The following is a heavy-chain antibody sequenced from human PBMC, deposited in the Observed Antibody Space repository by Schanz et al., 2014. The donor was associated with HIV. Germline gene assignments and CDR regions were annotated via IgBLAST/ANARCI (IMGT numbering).Heavy chain of an antibody. CDR3: ATSTPYYYDPDALDI. CDR2: LVPISTTA. Sequence: QVQLVQSGTEVKKPGSSVTVSCKTSGANFNILPINWVRQAPGQGPQWMGGLVPISTTANYAQTFQGRVTLTADKSTNTAYMELSRLHSEDTAIYYCATSTPYYYDPDALDIWGQGTMVIVSS. J-gene: IGHJ3*02. V-gene: IGHV1-69*06. D-gene: IGHD3-22*01. CDR1: GANFNILP.